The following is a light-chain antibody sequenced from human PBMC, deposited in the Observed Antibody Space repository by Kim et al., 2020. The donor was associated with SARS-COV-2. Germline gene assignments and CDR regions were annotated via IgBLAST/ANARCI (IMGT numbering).Light chain of an antibody. CDR3: NSRDSSGNHYV. CDR1: SLRSYY. Sequence: ALGQTVGITCQGTSLRSYYASWYQQKPGQAPVLVIYGKNNRPSGIPDRFSGSSSGNTASLTITGAQAEDEADYYCNSRDSSGNHYVFGTGTKVTVL. V-gene: IGLV3-19*01. CDR2: GKN. J-gene: IGLJ1*01.